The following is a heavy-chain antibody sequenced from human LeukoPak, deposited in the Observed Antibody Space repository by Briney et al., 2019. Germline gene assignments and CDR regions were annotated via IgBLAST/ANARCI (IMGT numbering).Heavy chain of an antibody. CDR2: INPDDSEI. Sequence: GESLKISCKGSGYSFTNYWIGWVRQTPGKGLEWMGIINPDDSEIKYSPSLQGQVTISADKSISTAYLQWSSLKASDTAMYYCARVRATGNLDYWGQGTLVTVSS. CDR3: ARVRATGNLDY. J-gene: IGHJ4*02. CDR1: GYSFTNYW. V-gene: IGHV5-51*01. D-gene: IGHD6-13*01.